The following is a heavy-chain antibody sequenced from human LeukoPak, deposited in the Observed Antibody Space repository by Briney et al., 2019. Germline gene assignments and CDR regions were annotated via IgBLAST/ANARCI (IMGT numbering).Heavy chain of an antibody. D-gene: IGHD1-14*01. CDR3: ARVLPGY. J-gene: IGHJ4*02. V-gene: IGHV3-30*04. CDR2: ISYDGSNK. Sequence: GRSLRLSCAASGFTFSSYAMHWVRQAPGKGLEWVAVISYDGSNKYYADSVKGRFTISRDNSKNTLYLQMNSLRAEDTAVYYCARVLPGYWGQGTLVTVSS. CDR1: GFTFSSYA.